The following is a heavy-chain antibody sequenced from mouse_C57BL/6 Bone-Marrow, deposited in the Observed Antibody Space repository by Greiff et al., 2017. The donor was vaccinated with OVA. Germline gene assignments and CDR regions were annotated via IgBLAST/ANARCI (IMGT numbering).Heavy chain of an antibody. CDR2: ISYDGSN. CDR1: GYSITSCYY. Sequence: DVHLVESGPGLVKPSPSLSLTCSVSGYSITSCYYWYWIRQFPGNKLEWLGYISYDGSNNYNPSLKNRITITRDTSKNQFFLKLNYVTTEDTATYYCARDRNYPTPWYFDDWGKGTTVTVAS. V-gene: IGHV3-6*01. J-gene: IGHJ1*03. D-gene: IGHD2-5*01. CDR3: ARDRNYPTPWYFDD.